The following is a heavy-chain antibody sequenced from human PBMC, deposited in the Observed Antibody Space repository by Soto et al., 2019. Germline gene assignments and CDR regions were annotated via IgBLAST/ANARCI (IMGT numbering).Heavy chain of an antibody. CDR3: AMHTSGWHYYGY. CDR1: GLNFSDLY. D-gene: IGHD6-19*01. Sequence: PGGSLSLSCAASGLNFSDLYRNWIRRAPGRGLEWVSYISGSSRYTNVADAVKGRFTITRDNAKISLYQQMNSLRAEDTAVYYWAMHTSGWHYYGYWGQGTPVTGSS. V-gene: IGHV3-11*06. CDR2: ISGSSRYT. J-gene: IGHJ4*02.